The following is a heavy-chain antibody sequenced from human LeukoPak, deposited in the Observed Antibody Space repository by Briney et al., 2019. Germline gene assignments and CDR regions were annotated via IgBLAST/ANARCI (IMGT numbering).Heavy chain of an antibody. J-gene: IGHJ4*02. D-gene: IGHD6-6*01. CDR2: FTTGANYT. Sequence: GGSLRLFCAASGFTVSSFAMSWVRQAPGKGLEWVSVFTTGANYTYYADSVKGRFTISRDNAKNSLYLQMDSLRAEDTAVFFCARNDYASSSGYDFWGQGTLVTVSS. CDR3: ARNDYASSSGYDF. V-gene: IGHV3-21*01. CDR1: GFTVSSFA.